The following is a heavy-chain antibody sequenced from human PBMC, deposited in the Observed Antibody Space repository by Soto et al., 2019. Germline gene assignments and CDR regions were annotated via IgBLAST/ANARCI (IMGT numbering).Heavy chain of an antibody. CDR2: IIPILGIA. CDR1: GGTFSSYT. J-gene: IGHJ4*02. D-gene: IGHD6-6*01. Sequence: QVQLVQSGAEVKKPGSSVKVSCKASGGTFSSYTISWVRQAPGQGLEWMGRIIPILGIANYAQKFQGRVTITADKSTSTAYMELSSLRSEDTDVYYCAREGQLGPKFDYWGQGTLVTVSS. CDR3: AREGQLGPKFDY. V-gene: IGHV1-69*08.